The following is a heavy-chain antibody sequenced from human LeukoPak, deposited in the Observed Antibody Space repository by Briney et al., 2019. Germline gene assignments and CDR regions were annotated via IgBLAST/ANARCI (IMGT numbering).Heavy chain of an antibody. CDR1: GYTFTGYY. V-gene: IGHV1-2*02. CDR2: INPNSGGT. CDR3: ARSWTYYYDSSGLDY. D-gene: IGHD3-22*01. Sequence: ASVKVSCKASGYTFTGYYVHWVRQAPGQGLEWMGWINPNSGGTNYAQKFQGRVTMTRDTSISTAYMELSRLRSDDTAVYYCARSWTYYYDSSGLDYWGQGTLVTVSS. J-gene: IGHJ4*02.